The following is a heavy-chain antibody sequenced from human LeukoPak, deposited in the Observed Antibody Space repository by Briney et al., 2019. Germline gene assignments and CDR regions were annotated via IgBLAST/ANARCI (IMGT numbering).Heavy chain of an antibody. Sequence: GSLRLSCVASGFTFSSYAMSWVRQAPGKGLEWVSAISGSGGTTHYADSVKGRFTISRNRSKNTLYLQMHSLRAEDTAVYYCAKDAFCTSTTCYASYFDYWGQGTLVTVSS. CDR3: AKDAFCTSTTCYASYFDY. CDR2: ISGSGGTT. V-gene: IGHV3-23*01. D-gene: IGHD2-2*01. CDR1: GFTFSSYA. J-gene: IGHJ4*02.